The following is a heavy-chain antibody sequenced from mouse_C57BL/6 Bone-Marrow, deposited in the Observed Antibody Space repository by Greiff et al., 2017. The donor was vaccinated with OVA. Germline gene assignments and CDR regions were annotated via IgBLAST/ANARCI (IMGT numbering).Heavy chain of an antibody. CDR3: ARLTYYFMDY. CDR1: GFTFSDYG. D-gene: IGHD1-1*01. J-gene: IGHJ4*01. CDR2: ISSGSSTI. V-gene: IGHV5-17*01. Sequence: VKLVESGGGLVKPGGSLKLSCAASGFTFSDYGMHWVRQAPEKGLEWVAYISSGSSTIYYADTVKGRFTISRDNAKNTLFLQMTSLRSEDTAMYYCARLTYYFMDYWGQGTSVTVSS.